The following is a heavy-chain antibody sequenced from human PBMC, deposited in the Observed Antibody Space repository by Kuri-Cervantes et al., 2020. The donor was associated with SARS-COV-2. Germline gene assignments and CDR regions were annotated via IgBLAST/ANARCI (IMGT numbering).Heavy chain of an antibody. CDR1: GGTFSSYA. J-gene: IGHJ6*02. Sequence: SVKVSCKASGGTFSSYAISWVRQAPGQGLEWMGGIIPIFGTANYAQKFQGRVTITADESTSTAYMELSSLRSEDTAVYYCARDGGFGYSYGHSYGMDVWGQGTTVTVSS. D-gene: IGHD5-18*01. CDR2: IIPIFGTA. CDR3: ARDGGFGYSYGHSYGMDV. V-gene: IGHV1-69*13.